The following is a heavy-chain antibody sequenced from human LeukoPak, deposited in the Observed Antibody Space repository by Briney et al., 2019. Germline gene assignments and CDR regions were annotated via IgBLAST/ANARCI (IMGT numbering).Heavy chain of an antibody. Sequence: SETLSLTCAVYGGSFSGYYWSWIRQPPGKGLEWIGEINHSGSTNYNPSLKSRVTISVDTSKNQFSLKLSSVTAADTAVYYCARGMVGGYVWGSYRPPYFDYWGQGTLVTVSS. CDR1: GGSFSGYY. D-gene: IGHD3-16*02. J-gene: IGHJ4*02. V-gene: IGHV4-34*01. CDR2: INHSGST. CDR3: ARGMVGGYVWGSYRPPYFDY.